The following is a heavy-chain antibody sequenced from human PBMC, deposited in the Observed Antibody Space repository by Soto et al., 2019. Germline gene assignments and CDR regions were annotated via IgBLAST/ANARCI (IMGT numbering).Heavy chain of an antibody. V-gene: IGHV4-39*01. CDR3: ARLHGYCISSSCHGHYAMDV. Sequence: QLQLQESGPGLVKPSETLSLTCTVSSASISRSSYTWGWIRQPPGKGLECLGSIYYSGTTYYNPSLNSRVTVSVDTSKNQFSLKVTSVPAADTAVYYCARLHGYCISSSCHGHYAMDVWGQGTTVTVSS. D-gene: IGHD2-2*01. CDR2: IYYSGTT. J-gene: IGHJ6*02. CDR1: SASISRSSYT.